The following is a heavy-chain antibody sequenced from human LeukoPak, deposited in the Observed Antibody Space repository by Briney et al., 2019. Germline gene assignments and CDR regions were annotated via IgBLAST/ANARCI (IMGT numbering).Heavy chain of an antibody. J-gene: IGHJ3*02. V-gene: IGHV4-31*03. CDR2: IYYSGST. Sequence: SQTLSLTCTVSGGSISRGGYYWSWIRQHPGKGLEWIGYIYYSGSTYYNPSLKSRVTISVDTSKNQFSLKLSSVTAADTAVYYCARVGNSYYVVANDAFDIWGQGTMVTVSS. CDR3: ARVGNSYYVVANDAFDI. D-gene: IGHD1-26*01. CDR1: GGSISRGGYY.